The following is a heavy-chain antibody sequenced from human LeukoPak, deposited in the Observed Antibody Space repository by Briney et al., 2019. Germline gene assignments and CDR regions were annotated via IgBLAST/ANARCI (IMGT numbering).Heavy chain of an antibody. D-gene: IGHD3-10*01. CDR1: GGSISSSSYY. V-gene: IGHV4-39*07. Sequence: SETLSLTCTVSGGSISSSSYYWGWIRQPPGKGLEWIGSIYYSGSTYYNPSLKSRVTISVDTSKNQFSLKLSSVTAADTAVYYCAREFGELSGWFDPWGQGTLVTVSS. CDR2: IYYSGST. CDR3: AREFGELSGWFDP. J-gene: IGHJ5*02.